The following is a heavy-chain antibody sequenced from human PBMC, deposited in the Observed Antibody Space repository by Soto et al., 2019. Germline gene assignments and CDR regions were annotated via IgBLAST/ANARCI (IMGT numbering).Heavy chain of an antibody. CDR3: ASSGYSRGWKTYCYGMDV. CDR1: GFTFSSYG. V-gene: IGHV3-33*01. D-gene: IGHD6-19*01. Sequence: PGGSLRLSCAASGFTFSSYGMHWVRQAPGKGLEKVAVIWYDGSNKYYAESVKGRFTISRDNSKNKIYLPMNRLSAEDTAVYYCASSGYSRGWKTYCYGMDVWGQGTTVTVSS. CDR2: IWYDGSNK. J-gene: IGHJ6*02.